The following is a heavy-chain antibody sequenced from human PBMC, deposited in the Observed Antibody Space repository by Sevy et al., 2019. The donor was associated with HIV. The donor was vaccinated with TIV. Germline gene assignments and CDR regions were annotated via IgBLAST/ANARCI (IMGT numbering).Heavy chain of an antibody. D-gene: IGHD3-9*01. CDR1: GFTFSSYE. CDR3: ARERLDILTGYYDY. V-gene: IGHV3-48*03. CDR2: ISSSGSTI. J-gene: IGHJ4*02. Sequence: GGSLRLSCAASGFTFSSYEMNWVRQAPGNGLEWVSYISSSGSTIYYADSVKGRFTISRDNAKNSLYLQMNSLRAEDTAVYYCARERLDILTGYYDYWGQGTLVTVSS.